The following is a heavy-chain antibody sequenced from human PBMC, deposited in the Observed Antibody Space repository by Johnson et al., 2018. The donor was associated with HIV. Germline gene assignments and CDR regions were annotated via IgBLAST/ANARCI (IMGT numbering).Heavy chain of an antibody. Sequence: VQLVESGGGLLHPGGSLRLSCGAPPFTFSSYAMRWVRQAPVKGLDWVSVISFSGGKGRFTISRDNAKNTLYLQVNSLRAEDTALYYCARAGPYCSGGSCYSPDAFDIWGQGTMVTVSS. V-gene: IGHV3-23*04. CDR2: ISFSGG. J-gene: IGHJ3*02. D-gene: IGHD2-15*01. CDR1: PFTFSSYA. CDR3: ARAGPYCSGGSCYSPDAFDI.